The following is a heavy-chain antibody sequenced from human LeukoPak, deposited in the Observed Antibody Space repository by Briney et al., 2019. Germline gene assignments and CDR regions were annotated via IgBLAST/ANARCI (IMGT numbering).Heavy chain of an antibody. CDR2: IYYSGST. D-gene: IGHD3-22*01. CDR3: AREPRWYYYDSASYYFDY. J-gene: IGHJ4*02. CDR1: AGSISGHS. Sequence: SETLSLTYTVSAGSISGHSWNWIRQPPGKGLEWIGDIYYSGSTRYNPSLESRVTISLDTSKNQFSLSLTSVTAADTAVYYCAREPRWYYYDSASYYFDYWGQGTLVTVSS. V-gene: IGHV4-59*11.